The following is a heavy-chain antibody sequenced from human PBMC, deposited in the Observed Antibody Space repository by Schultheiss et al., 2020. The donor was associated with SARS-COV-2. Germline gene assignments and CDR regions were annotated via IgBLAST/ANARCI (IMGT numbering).Heavy chain of an antibody. CDR3: ARDQSVPAAMSRLYYYYYGMDV. CDR1: GGTFSSHA. CDR2: MNPNSGGT. V-gene: IGHV1-2*02. Sequence: ASVKVSCKASGGTFSSHAISWVRQAPGQGLEWMGWMNPNSGGTNYAQKFQGRVTMTRDTSISTAYMELSRLRSDDTAVYYCARDQSVPAAMSRLYYYYYGMDVWGQGTTVTVSS. J-gene: IGHJ6*02. D-gene: IGHD2-2*01.